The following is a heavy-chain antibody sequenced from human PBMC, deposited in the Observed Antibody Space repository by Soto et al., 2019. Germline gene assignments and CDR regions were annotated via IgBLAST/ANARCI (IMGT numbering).Heavy chain of an antibody. CDR2: ISGSGDSI. J-gene: IGHJ3*02. V-gene: IGHV3-11*01. D-gene: IGHD3-10*01. CDR1: GFTFSDHY. CDR3: SRYGAFDI. Sequence: GGSLRLSCAASGFTFSDHYMSWIRQAPGGGLEWISYISGSGDSIYYADSVKGRFSISRDNAKNSLYLQMNSLRAEDTAVYYCSRYGAFDIWGQGTMVTVSS.